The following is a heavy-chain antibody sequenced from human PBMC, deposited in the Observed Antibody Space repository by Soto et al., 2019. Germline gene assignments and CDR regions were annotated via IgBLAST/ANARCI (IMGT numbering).Heavy chain of an antibody. CDR2: IKQDGSEK. CDR3: ARGRPSQQWLVPGFQH. D-gene: IGHD6-19*01. V-gene: IGHV3-7*01. CDR1: GFTFSSYW. J-gene: IGHJ1*01. Sequence: GGSLTLSCAASGFTFSSYWMSWVRQAPGKGLEWVANIKQDGSEKYYVDSVKGRFTISRDNAKNSLYLQMNSLRAEDTAVYYCARGRPSQQWLVPGFQHWGQGTLVTVSS.